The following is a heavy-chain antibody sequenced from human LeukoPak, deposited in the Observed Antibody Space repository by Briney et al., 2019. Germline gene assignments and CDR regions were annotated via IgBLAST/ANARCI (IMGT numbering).Heavy chain of an antibody. Sequence: ASVKVSCKASGYTFTSYYMHWVRQAPGQGLEWMGIINPSGGSTSYAQKFQGRATMTRDMSTSTVYMELSSLRSEDTAVYYCARGRGVVNDAFDIWGQGTMVTVSS. V-gene: IGHV1-46*01. D-gene: IGHD2-15*01. CDR1: GYTFTSYY. J-gene: IGHJ3*02. CDR3: ARGRGVVNDAFDI. CDR2: INPSGGST.